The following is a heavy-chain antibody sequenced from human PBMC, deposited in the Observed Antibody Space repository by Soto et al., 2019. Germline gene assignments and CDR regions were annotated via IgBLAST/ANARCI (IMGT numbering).Heavy chain of an antibody. D-gene: IGHD1-26*01. J-gene: IGHJ6*02. CDR3: ARDSGSYFSYGMDV. V-gene: IGHV3-33*01. CDR1: GFTFSSYV. CDR2: IWYDGSNK. Sequence: QVQQVESGGGVVQPGRSLRLSCAASGFTFSSYVMHWVRQAPGKGLEWVAVIWYDGSNKYYADSVKGRFTISRDNSKNTLYLQMNSPRAEDTAVYYCARDSGSYFSYGMDVWGQGTTVTVSS.